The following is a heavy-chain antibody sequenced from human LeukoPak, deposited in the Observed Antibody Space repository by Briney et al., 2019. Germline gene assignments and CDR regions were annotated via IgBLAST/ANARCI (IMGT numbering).Heavy chain of an antibody. CDR3: ARGDGYNAWQTYYYYYYMDV. D-gene: IGHD5-24*01. J-gene: IGHJ6*03. CDR2: IRYDGSSK. Sequence: HSGGSLRLSCAASGFTFSSYGMHWVRQAPGKGLEWVAFIRYDGSSKYYADSVKGRFTISRENSKNTLYLQMNSLRAEDTAVYYCARGDGYNAWQTYYYYYYMDVWGKGTAVTVSS. V-gene: IGHV3-30*02. CDR1: GFTFSSYG.